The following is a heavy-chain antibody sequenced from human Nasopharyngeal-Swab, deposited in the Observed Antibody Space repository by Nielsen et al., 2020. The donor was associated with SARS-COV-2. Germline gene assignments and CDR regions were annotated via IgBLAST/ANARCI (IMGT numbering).Heavy chain of an antibody. D-gene: IGHD4-23*01. CDR1: GFTFSSYS. J-gene: IGHJ4*02. CDR3: ARGGNSVY. CDR2: ISSSSSYI. V-gene: IGHV3-21*01. Sequence: GESLKISCAASGFTFSSYSMNWLRQAPGKGLEWVSSISSSSSYIYYADSVKGRFTISRDNAKNSLYLQMNSLRAEDTAVYYCARGGNSVYWGQGTLVTVSS.